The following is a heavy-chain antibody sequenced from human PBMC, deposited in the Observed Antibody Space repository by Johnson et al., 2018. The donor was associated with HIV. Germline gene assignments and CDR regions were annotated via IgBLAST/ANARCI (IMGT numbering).Heavy chain of an antibody. CDR3: AKGGITMAPDAFDI. Sequence: QEKLVESGGGVVQPGRSLRLSCTSAFSFSGYAMHWVRQAPGKGLEWVAVVSYDASNKYYADSVKGRFTISRDNSKNTLYLKMNSLRAEDTAVYYCAKGGITMAPDAFDIWGEGTMVTVST. V-gene: IGHV3-30*04. D-gene: IGHD3-10*01. J-gene: IGHJ3*02. CDR1: AFSFSGYA. CDR2: VSYDASNK.